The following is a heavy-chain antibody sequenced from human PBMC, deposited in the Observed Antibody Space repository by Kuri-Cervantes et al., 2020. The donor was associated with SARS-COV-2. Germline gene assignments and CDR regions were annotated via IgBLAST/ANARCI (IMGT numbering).Heavy chain of an antibody. Sequence: ASVKVSCKASGYTFTGYYMHWGRQAPGQGLEWMGWINPNSGGTNYAQKFQGWVTMTRDMSISTAYMELSRLRSDDTAVYYCARDQDGGGFDYWGQGTLVTVSS. CDR1: GYTFTGYY. J-gene: IGHJ4*02. D-gene: IGHD3-16*01. V-gene: IGHV1-2*04. CDR3: ARDQDGGGFDY. CDR2: INPNSGGT.